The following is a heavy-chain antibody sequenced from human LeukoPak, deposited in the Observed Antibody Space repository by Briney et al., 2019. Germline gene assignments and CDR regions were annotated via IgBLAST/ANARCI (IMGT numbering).Heavy chain of an antibody. CDR2: IPYDGSNK. J-gene: IGHJ4*02. V-gene: IGHV3-30*02. CDR1: GFTFSSYG. D-gene: IGHD3-10*01. Sequence: PGGSLRLSCAASGFTFSSYGMHWVRLAPGRGLEWVAFIPYDGSNKYYADSVKGRFTISRDNSKNTLYLQMNSLRAEDTAVFYCAKDGGAVYYGSGSFLQYYFDYWGQGTLVTVSS. CDR3: AKDGGAVYYGSGSFLQYYFDY.